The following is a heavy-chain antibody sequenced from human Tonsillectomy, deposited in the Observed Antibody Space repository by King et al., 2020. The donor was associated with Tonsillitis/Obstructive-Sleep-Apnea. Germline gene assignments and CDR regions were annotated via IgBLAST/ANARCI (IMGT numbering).Heavy chain of an antibody. CDR1: GFTFSSYA. CDR2: ISGSGGST. Sequence: VQLVESGGGLVQPGGSLRLSCAASGFTFSSYAMSLVRQAPGKGLEWVSAISGSGGSTNYADSVQGRFTVSRDNSKNTLSLQMNNLRAEDTAVYYCAQDCPSTSCGAFDIWGQGTLVTVSS. J-gene: IGHJ3*02. CDR3: AQDCPSTSCGAFDI. D-gene: IGHD2-2*01. V-gene: IGHV3-23*04.